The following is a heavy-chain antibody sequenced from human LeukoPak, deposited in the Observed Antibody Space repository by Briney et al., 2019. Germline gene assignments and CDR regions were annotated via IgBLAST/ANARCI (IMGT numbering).Heavy chain of an antibody. D-gene: IGHD2-15*01. CDR2: INPNSGGT. V-gene: IGHV1-2*02. CDR1: GYTFTGYY. J-gene: IGHJ4*02. Sequence: GASVKVSCKTSGYTFTGYYMHWVRQAPGQGLEWMGWINPNSGGTNYAQKFQGRVTMTRDTSISTAYMELSRLRSDDTAVYYCARERTLTSCYDYWGQGTLVTVSS. CDR3: ARERTLTSCYDY.